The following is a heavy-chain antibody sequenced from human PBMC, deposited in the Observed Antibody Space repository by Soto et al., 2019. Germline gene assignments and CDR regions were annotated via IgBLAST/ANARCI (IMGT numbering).Heavy chain of an antibody. J-gene: IGHJ5*02. CDR1: GGNFSSHG. CDR3: ARVSGRGWYNWFDP. Sequence: ASVKVSCKASGGNFSSHGISWVRQAPGQGLEFMGGIMPLFGTTNYAQKFRGRVTVTADESTRTVYMELSSLGSEDTAIYYCARVSGRGWYNWFDPWGQGTPVTVS. D-gene: IGHD6-19*01. CDR2: IMPLFGTT. V-gene: IGHV1-69*13.